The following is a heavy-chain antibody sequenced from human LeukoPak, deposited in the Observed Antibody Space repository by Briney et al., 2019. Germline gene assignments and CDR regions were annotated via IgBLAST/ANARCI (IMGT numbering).Heavy chain of an antibody. V-gene: IGHV4-39*01. CDR2: MYYSGSP. CDR1: GGSITSGTYY. Sequence: SETLSLTCTVSGGSITSGTYYWGCIRQPPGKGLEWIGNMYYSGSPYHNPSLKSRVTISVDTSKNQFSLKLNSVTASDTAVYYCVRSTTVTTWFDYWGQGTLVTVSS. J-gene: IGHJ4*02. CDR3: VRSTTVTTWFDY. D-gene: IGHD4-11*01.